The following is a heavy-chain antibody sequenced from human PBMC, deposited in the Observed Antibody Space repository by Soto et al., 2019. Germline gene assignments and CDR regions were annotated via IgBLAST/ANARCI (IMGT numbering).Heavy chain of an antibody. V-gene: IGHV4-28*01. D-gene: IGHD1-26*01. Sequence: QVQLQESGPGLVKPSDTLSLTCAVSGYSISSSHWWGWIRQPPEKGLEWIGYIYYSGTTYYNPSLQSRVTMSVDTSKNQFSLKLTSVTAVDTAVCYCARREIQGPIDYWGQGTLVTVSS. CDR1: GYSISSSHW. CDR2: IYYSGTT. CDR3: ARREIQGPIDY. J-gene: IGHJ4*02.